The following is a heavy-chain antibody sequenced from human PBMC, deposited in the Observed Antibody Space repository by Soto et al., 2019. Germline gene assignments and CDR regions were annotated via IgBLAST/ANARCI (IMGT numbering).Heavy chain of an antibody. CDR2: ISAYNGNT. CDR3: ARDFRGYCGGDCLDYYYGMDV. J-gene: IGHJ6*02. CDR1: GYTFTSYG. D-gene: IGHD2-21*02. Sequence: ASVKVSCKASGYTFTSYGISWVRQAPGQGLEWMGWISAYNGNTNYAQKLQGRVTMTTDTSTSTAYMELRSLRSDDTAVYYCARDFRGYCGGDCLDYYYGMDVWGQGTTVTVS. V-gene: IGHV1-18*04.